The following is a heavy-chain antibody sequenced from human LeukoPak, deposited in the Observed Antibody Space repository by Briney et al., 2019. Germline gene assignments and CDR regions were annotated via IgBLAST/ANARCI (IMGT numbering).Heavy chain of an antibody. Sequence: ASVKVSCKASGYTFTSYYMHWVRQAPGQGLERMGIINPSSGSTSYAQKFQGRVTMTRDMSTSTVYMELSSLRSEDTAVYYCALLGYCSSTSCYDRGYYFDYWGQGTLVTVSS. CDR1: GYTFTSYY. J-gene: IGHJ4*02. D-gene: IGHD2-2*03. CDR3: ALLGYCSSTSCYDRGYYFDY. CDR2: INPSSGST. V-gene: IGHV1-46*01.